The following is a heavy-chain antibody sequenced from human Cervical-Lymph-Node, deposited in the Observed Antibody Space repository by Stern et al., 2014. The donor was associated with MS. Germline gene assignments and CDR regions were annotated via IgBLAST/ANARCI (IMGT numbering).Heavy chain of an antibody. CDR3: AKNRVAADS. V-gene: IGHV3-23*04. CDR1: GFTFSSYA. CDR2: ISGSGGGT. Sequence: EVQLEESGGGLVQRGGSLRLSCVGSGFTFSSYAMTWVRQAPGKGLEWVSEISGSGGGTYYADSVKGRFTISRDNSKNTLYLQLNSLGADDTAVYYCAKNRVAADSWGQGTLVTVSS. J-gene: IGHJ4*02. D-gene: IGHD6-13*01.